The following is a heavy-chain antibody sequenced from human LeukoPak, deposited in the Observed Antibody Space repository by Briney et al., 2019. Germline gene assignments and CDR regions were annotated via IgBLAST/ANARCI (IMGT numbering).Heavy chain of an antibody. D-gene: IGHD6-13*01. V-gene: IGHV4-4*07. CDR1: GGSMSSYY. CDR2: VYTSGNT. J-gene: IGHJ5*02. CDR3: ATTSTPAAIAAAGPYNWFDP. Sequence: SETLSLTCTVSGGSMSSYYWSWIRQPAGKGLEWIGRVYTSGNTNYNPSLKSRVTMSVDTSKNQFSLKLTSVTAADTAVYYCATTSTPAAIAAAGPYNWFDPWGQGTLVTVSS.